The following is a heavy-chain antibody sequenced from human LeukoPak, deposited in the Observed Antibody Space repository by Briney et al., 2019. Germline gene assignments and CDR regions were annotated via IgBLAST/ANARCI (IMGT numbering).Heavy chain of an antibody. CDR3: ARDDTYCSSTSCYWVTDY. CDR1: GDSISSYY. J-gene: IGHJ4*02. Sequence: SETLSLTCTASGDSISSYYWSWIRQPPGKGLEWMGYINYNGSTNYNPSLKSRVSISVDTSKNQFSLKLSSVTAADTAVYYCARDDTYCSSTSCYWVTDYWGQGTLVTVSS. V-gene: IGHV4-59*01. D-gene: IGHD2-2*01. CDR2: INYNGST.